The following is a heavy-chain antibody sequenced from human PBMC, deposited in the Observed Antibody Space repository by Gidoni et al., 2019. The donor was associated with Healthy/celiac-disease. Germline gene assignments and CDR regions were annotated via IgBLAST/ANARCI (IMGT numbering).Heavy chain of an antibody. J-gene: IGHJ6*02. CDR3: ARGYGSRSYHYYYYGMDV. CDR2: ISYDGSNK. V-gene: IGHV3-30*04. Sequence: QVQLVESGGGVVQPGGSLRLSCAASGFTFSSYAMHWVRQAPGKGLEWVAVISYDGSNKYYADSVKGRFTISRDNSKNTLYLQMNSLRAEDTAVYYCARGYGSRSYHYYYYGMDVWGQGTTVTVSS. D-gene: IGHD3-10*01. CDR1: GFTFSSYA.